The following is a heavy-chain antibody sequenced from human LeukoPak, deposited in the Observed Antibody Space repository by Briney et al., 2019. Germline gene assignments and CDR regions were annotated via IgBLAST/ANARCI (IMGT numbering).Heavy chain of an antibody. CDR3: ARGATLGY. Sequence: SETRSLTCTVSGCFISNYYWRWTRQPAGIRLEWIPRISTSGSTNYNPSLKGRVTMSVDSSNNQFSLKLSSVTAADTAVYYCARGATLGYWGQGTLVTVSS. J-gene: IGHJ4*02. D-gene: IGHD1-26*01. CDR1: GCFISNYY. CDR2: ISTSGST. V-gene: IGHV4-4*07.